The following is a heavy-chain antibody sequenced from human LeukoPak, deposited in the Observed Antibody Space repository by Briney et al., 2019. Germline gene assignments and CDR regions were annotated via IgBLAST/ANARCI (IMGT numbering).Heavy chain of an antibody. Sequence: SETLSLTCTVSGGSISSSSYYWGWIRQPPGKGLEWIGSSYYSGSTYYNPPLKSRVTISVDASKNQFSLKLSSVTAADTAVYYCASLVGATPDFDYWGQRTLVTVSS. CDR2: SYYSGST. D-gene: IGHD1-26*01. J-gene: IGHJ4*02. V-gene: IGHV4-39*01. CDR3: ASLVGATPDFDY. CDR1: GGSISSSSYY.